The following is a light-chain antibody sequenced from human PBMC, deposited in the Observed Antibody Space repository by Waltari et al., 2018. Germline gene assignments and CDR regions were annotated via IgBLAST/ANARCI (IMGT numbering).Light chain of an antibody. V-gene: IGLV4-69*01. CDR2: LNSEGSH. CDR3: QTWGSGIVT. J-gene: IGLJ2*01. CDR1: TGHSDFA. Sequence: QPVLTQSPSAPASLGASVKLTCTLSTGHSDFAIAWHQQQPRRGPRYLMKLNSEGSHPKGDEIPDRFSGSSSGAERYLTISSLQSEDEAAYYCQTWGSGIVTFGGGTQLTVL.